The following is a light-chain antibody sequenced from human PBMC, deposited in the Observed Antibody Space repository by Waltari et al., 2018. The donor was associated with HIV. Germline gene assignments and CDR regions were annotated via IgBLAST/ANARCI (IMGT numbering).Light chain of an antibody. CDR1: SPNIGSNY. J-gene: IGLJ3*02. CDR3: ATWDDGLNGPV. Sequence: QSVLTQPPSASGTPGQRVSISCSGSSPNIGSNYVYWYQRFPGTTPKLLISSNEQRPSGVDDRFSGSKSGTSASLAISGLRTEDEASYYCATWDDGLNGPVFGGGTTLTVL. CDR2: SNE. V-gene: IGLV1-47*01.